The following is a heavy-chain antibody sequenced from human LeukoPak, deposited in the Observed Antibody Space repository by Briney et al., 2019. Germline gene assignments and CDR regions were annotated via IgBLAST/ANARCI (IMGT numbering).Heavy chain of an antibody. CDR3: ARDSRSSPYYGVDV. Sequence: SETLSLTCTVSGGSISSYYWYWIRQPAGKGLEWIGRIYSSGSTDYNPSLKSRVTMSVDTPKNHISLQLSSVTAADTAIYYCARDSRSSPYYGVDVWGPGTTVTVSS. CDR1: GGSISSYY. V-gene: IGHV4-4*07. CDR2: IYSSGST. J-gene: IGHJ6*02.